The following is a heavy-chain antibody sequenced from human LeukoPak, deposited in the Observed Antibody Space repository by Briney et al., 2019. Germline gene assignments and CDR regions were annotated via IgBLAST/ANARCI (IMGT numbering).Heavy chain of an antibody. D-gene: IGHD2-21*02. J-gene: IGHJ3*02. Sequence: GESLKISCQGSGYSFTSYWIGWVRQMPGKGLEWMGIIYPGDSDTRYSPSLQGQVTFSADKSITTAYLQWSSLKASDTAMYYCARRSVTGSDAFDIWGQGTMVTVSS. V-gene: IGHV5-51*01. CDR2: IYPGDSDT. CDR3: ARRSVTGSDAFDI. CDR1: GYSFTSYW.